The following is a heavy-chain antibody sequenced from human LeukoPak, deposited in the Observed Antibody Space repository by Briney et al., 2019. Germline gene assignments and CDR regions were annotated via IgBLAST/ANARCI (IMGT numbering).Heavy chain of an antibody. CDR3: AIRPTALNWFDP. V-gene: IGHV1-18*01. CDR2: ISAYNGNT. CDR1: RYTFTSYG. Sequence: ASVKVSFKATRYTFTSYGISWVRQAPGQGLEWMGCISAYNGNTNYAQKLHGRVTMNTDTSTRNAYMELRSLRSDDTAVYYFAIRPTALNWFDPGGQGSLVTVAS. D-gene: IGHD4-11*01. J-gene: IGHJ5*02.